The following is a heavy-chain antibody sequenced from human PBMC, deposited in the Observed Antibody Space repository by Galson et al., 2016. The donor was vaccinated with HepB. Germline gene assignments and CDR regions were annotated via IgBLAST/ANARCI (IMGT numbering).Heavy chain of an antibody. CDR3: VRRPEYYDFWSGSDN. D-gene: IGHD3-3*01. J-gene: IGHJ4*02. V-gene: IGHV1-2*02. Sequence: SVKVSCKASGYTFTGYYIHWVRQAPGQGLEWMGWINPHSGGTKYAQDFQGRVTMTRDTSISTAYMELSWLRSDDSAVYYCVRRPEYYDFWSGSDNWGQGTLVTVSS. CDR1: GYTFTGYY. CDR2: INPHSGGT.